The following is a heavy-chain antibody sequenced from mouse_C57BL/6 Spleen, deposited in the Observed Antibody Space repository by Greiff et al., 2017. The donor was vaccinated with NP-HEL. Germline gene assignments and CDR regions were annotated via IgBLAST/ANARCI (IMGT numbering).Heavy chain of an antibody. CDR3: ARRAAQATFPYYFDY. CDR2: IYPGSGNT. Sequence: VKLQESGAELVRPGASVKLSCKASGYTFTDYYINWVKQRPGQGLEWIARIYPGSGNTYYNEKFKGKATLTAEKSSSTAYMQLSSLTSEDSAVYFCARRAAQATFPYYFDYWGQGTTLTVSS. CDR1: GYTFTDYY. D-gene: IGHD3-2*02. J-gene: IGHJ2*01. V-gene: IGHV1-76*01.